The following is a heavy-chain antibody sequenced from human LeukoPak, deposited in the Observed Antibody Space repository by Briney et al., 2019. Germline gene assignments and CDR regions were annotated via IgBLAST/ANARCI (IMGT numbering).Heavy chain of an antibody. CDR3: ARGASGPDC. Sequence: GGSLRLSCAASGFTFSNYAMTWVRQAPGRGLEWVSVITASDGTSYADSVKGRFTISRDNSKNTLYLQMNGLRAEDTAVYYCARGASGPDCWGQGTLVTVSS. V-gene: IGHV3-23*01. CDR2: ITASDGT. J-gene: IGHJ4*02. CDR1: GFTFSNYA. D-gene: IGHD3-10*01.